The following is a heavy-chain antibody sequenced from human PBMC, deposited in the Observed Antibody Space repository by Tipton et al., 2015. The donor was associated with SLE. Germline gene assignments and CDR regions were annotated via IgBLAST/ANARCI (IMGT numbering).Heavy chain of an antibody. D-gene: IGHD5-12*01. CDR2: IYHSGST. V-gene: IGHV4-38-2*02. J-gene: IGHJ4*02. CDR1: GSSSSSGFF. CDR3: TSGSGGYQRTDY. Sequence: LRLSCTVSGSSSSSGFFWGWIRQPPGKGLELIGTIYHSGSTYYSPSLKSRVTISVDPSKNQFSLQLTSVTAADTALYYCTSGSGGYQRTDYWGQGTLVTVSS.